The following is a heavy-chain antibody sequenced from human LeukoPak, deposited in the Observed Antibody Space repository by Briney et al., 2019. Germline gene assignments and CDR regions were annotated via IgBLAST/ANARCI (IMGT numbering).Heavy chain of an antibody. CDR3: ASSRDVVVVAAALDI. Sequence: PGGSLRLSCAASGFTFSSYWMSWVRQAPGKGLEWVANIKQDGSEKYYVDSVKGRFTISRDNAKKSLYLQMNSLRDEDTAVYNCASSRDVVVVAAALDIWGQGTMVTVSS. J-gene: IGHJ3*02. V-gene: IGHV3-7*01. CDR1: GFTFSSYW. CDR2: IKQDGSEK. D-gene: IGHD2-15*01.